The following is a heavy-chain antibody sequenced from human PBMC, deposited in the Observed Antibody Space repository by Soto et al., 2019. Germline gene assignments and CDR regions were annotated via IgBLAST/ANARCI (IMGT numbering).Heavy chain of an antibody. CDR2: IYPDSGGT. J-gene: IGHJ4*02. CDR1: GYTFSGFY. CDR3: RVTGVSEVDY. V-gene: IGHV1-2*02. D-gene: IGHD2-8*01. Sequence: QVQLVQSGAEVKKPGASVKVSCRTSGYTFSGFYIHWVRQAPGQGLESMGWIYPDSGGTDYAQKFQGRVTMTRDTSISTAYMELSRLRSDDMAVYYCRVTGVSEVDYWGQGTLVTVSS.